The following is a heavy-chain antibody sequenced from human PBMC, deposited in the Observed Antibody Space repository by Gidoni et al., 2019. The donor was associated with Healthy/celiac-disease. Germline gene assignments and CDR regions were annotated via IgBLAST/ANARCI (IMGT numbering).Heavy chain of an antibody. CDR3: AKDILVRGNFDAFDI. CDR2: ISWNSGSI. V-gene: IGHV3-9*01. Sequence: EVQLVESGGGLVQPGRSLRLSCAASGFTFDDYAMHWVRQAPGKGLEWVSGISWNSGSIGYADSVKGRFTISRDNAKNSLYLQMNSLRAEDTALYYCAKDILVRGNFDAFDIWGQGTMVTVSS. CDR1: GFTFDDYA. J-gene: IGHJ3*02. D-gene: IGHD4-4*01.